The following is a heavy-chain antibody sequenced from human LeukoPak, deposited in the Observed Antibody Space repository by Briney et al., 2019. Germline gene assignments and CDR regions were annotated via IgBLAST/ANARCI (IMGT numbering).Heavy chain of an antibody. J-gene: IGHJ5*02. Sequence: SETLSLTCTVSGFSISSSNYYWGCIRQPPGKGLVWIVSIYYSGNTYYNPSLKSRVTISVDTSKNHFSLNLNSVTAADTAMYYCARHAYYDFVTGLFDPWGQGTLVTVSS. CDR2: IYYSGNT. V-gene: IGHV4-39*01. CDR3: ARHAYYDFVTGLFDP. CDR1: GFSISSSNYY. D-gene: IGHD3-3*01.